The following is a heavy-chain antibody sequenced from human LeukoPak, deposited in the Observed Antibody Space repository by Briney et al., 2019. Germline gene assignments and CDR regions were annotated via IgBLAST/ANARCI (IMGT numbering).Heavy chain of an antibody. Sequence: SQTLSLTCAISGDSVSSNSAAWNWIRQSPSRGLEWLGRTYYRSKWYNDYAVSVKSRITINPDTSKNQFSLQLNSVTPEDTAVYYCARGKKVYCSSTSCFGDYYYYYYMDVWGKGTTVTVSS. V-gene: IGHV6-1*01. CDR2: TYYRSKWYN. J-gene: IGHJ6*03. CDR3: ARGKKVYCSSTSCFGDYYYYYYMDV. CDR1: GDSVSSNSAA. D-gene: IGHD2-2*01.